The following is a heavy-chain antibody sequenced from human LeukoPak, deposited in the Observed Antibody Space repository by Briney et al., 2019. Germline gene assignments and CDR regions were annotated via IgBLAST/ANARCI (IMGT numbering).Heavy chain of an antibody. V-gene: IGHV4-31*03. CDR1: GGSISSGGYY. CDR2: IYYSGST. Sequence: SETLSLTCTVSGGSISSGGYYWSWIRQHPGKGLEWIGYIYYSGSTYYNPSLKSRVTISVDTSKNQFSLKLSSVTAADTALYYCAKDGSYGGYSYGYPYYYGMDVWGQGTTVTVSS. CDR3: AKDGSYGGYSYGYPYYYGMDV. D-gene: IGHD5-18*01. J-gene: IGHJ6*02.